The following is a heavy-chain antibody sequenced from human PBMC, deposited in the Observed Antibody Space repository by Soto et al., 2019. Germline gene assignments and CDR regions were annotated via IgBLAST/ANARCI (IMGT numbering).Heavy chain of an antibody. CDR3: ARWRSAVATIPFDY. D-gene: IGHD5-12*01. CDR2: MSSGGYTI. J-gene: IGHJ4*02. V-gene: IGHV3-11*01. CDR1: GFTSSDYY. Sequence: GGSLRLSCAASGFTSSDYYMRWIRQAPGKGLECVSYMSSGGYTIYYADSVKGPFTISRDNARNSVYLQMNSLRAEDTAVYYCARWRSAVATIPFDYWAQGTLVTVSS.